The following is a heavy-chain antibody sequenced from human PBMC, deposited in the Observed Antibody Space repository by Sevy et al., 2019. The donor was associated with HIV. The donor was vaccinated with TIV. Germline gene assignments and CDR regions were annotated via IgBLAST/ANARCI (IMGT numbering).Heavy chain of an antibody. J-gene: IGHJ4*02. V-gene: IGHV3-23*01. CDR3: AKEVGMKPRTYCFDF. D-gene: IGHD2-21*01. Sequence: GGSLRLSCAASGFTFSSYAMSWVRQAPGQGLEWVSVSSGSGGSTYYEDSVKGRFTISRDNSKNTLYLQMKSLRAEDTAVYYCAKEVGMKPRTYCFDFWGQGTMVTVSS. CDR1: GFTFSSYA. CDR2: SSGSGGST.